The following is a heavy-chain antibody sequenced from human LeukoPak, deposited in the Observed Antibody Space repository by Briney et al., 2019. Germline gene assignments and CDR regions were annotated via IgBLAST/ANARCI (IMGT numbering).Heavy chain of an antibody. Sequence: GGSLRLSCATSGFTFSSCGFNWVRQAPGKGLEWVSSIGPTGTDRYYADSVRGRFTISRDNAKNSMYLQMDSLRDEDTAVYYCATETIGRHYDYWGQGTLLTVSS. CDR2: IGPTGTDR. CDR1: GFTFSSCG. J-gene: IGHJ4*02. V-gene: IGHV3-21*01. D-gene: IGHD1-14*01. CDR3: ATETIGRHYDY.